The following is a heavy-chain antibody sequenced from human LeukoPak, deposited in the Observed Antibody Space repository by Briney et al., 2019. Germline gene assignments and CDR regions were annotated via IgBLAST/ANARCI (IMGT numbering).Heavy chain of an antibody. CDR3: ARHRHDAFDI. CDR2: IYPGDSDT. J-gene: IGHJ3*02. CDR1: GYSFSTYW. V-gene: IGHV5-51*01. Sequence: GESLKISCQGSGYSFSTYWITWVRQMPGKGLEWMGIIYPGDSDTRYSPSFQGQVTISADKSISTAYLQWSSLKASDTAMYYCARHRHDAFDIWGQGTMVTVSS.